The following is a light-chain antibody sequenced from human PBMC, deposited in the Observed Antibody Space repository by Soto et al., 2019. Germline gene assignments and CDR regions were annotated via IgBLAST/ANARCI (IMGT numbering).Light chain of an antibody. CDR1: QSVSSW. Sequence: DIQMTQSPSILSASVGDRVTITCRASQSVSSWLAWYQQKPGKAPKILIYKASSLESGVPSRFSGSGSGTEFTLTISSLQPDDFATYYCQHYNSYSEAFGQGTKVDIK. J-gene: IGKJ1*01. V-gene: IGKV1-5*03. CDR3: QHYNSYSEA. CDR2: KAS.